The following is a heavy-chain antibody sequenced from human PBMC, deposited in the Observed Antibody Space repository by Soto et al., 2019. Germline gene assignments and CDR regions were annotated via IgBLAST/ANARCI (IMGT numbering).Heavy chain of an antibody. J-gene: IGHJ6*02. Sequence: SVKVSCKASGYTFTRYGISWVRQAPGQGLEWMGWISGYNGDTNYAQKFQGRVSMTLDTSTGTAYMELRSLTSDDTAIYYCAKNGQPPYYYYGLDVWGQGTKVTVSS. D-gene: IGHD2-8*01. CDR2: ISGYNGDT. CDR1: GYTFTRYG. V-gene: IGHV1-18*01. CDR3: AKNGQPPYYYYGLDV.